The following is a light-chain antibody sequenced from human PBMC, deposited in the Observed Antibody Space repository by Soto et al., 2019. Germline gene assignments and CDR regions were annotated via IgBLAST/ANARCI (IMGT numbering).Light chain of an antibody. V-gene: IGKV3-15*01. CDR1: QSVSSN. Sequence: EIVMTQSPATLSVSPGERATLSCRASQSVSSNLAWYQQKPGQAPRLLIYGASTRATGIPARFSGGGSGTEFILTISSLQSEDFAVYYCQQYNNWPRTFGQWTKVEIK. CDR3: QQYNNWPRT. CDR2: GAS. J-gene: IGKJ1*01.